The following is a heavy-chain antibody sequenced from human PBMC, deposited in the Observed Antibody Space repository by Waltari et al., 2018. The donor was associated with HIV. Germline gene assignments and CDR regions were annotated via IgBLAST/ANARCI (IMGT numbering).Heavy chain of an antibody. CDR3: ARGVSIVRGVMIRGHMDV. Sequence: VQLVQSGAEMRKPGASVKVSCRASGYTFSAYTISWVRQAPGQGLEWMGWISGYNGNTNCAQKVQGRVNMTTDTSTSTAHMELRSLRSDDTAVYYCARGVSIVRGVMIRGHMDVWGQGTTVTVSS. V-gene: IGHV1-18*01. J-gene: IGHJ6*02. D-gene: IGHD3-10*01. CDR1: GYTFSAYT. CDR2: ISGYNGNT.